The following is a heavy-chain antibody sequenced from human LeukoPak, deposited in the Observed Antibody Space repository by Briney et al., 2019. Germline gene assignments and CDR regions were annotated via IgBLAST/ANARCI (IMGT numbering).Heavy chain of an antibody. CDR1: RASISDNY. J-gene: IGHJ4*02. CDR2: TYTSGDT. Sequence: SETLSLTCTVSRASISDNYWSWSRQPAGKALEWIGRTYTSGDTNYNPSLKSRASVSVDTSKNQFYLSLRYVTAADTAVYYCTIVGASGSLAHWGPGTLVTVSS. D-gene: IGHD6-13*01. V-gene: IGHV4-4*07. CDR3: TIVGASGSLAH.